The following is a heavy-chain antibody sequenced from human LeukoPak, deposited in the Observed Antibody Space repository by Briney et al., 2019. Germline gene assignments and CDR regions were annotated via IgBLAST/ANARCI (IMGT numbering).Heavy chain of an antibody. CDR1: GGTFSRYA. CDR3: AREGLDGTTQIYYYGMDV. D-gene: IGHD1-7*01. J-gene: IGHJ6*02. V-gene: IGHV1-69*04. Sequence: SVKVSCKASGGTFSRYAFSWVRQAPGQGLEWMGRIIPTLGIANYAQTFQDRVTVTADKSTSTAYMELSSLRFEDTAVYYCAREGLDGTTQIYYYGMDVWGQGTTVTVSS. CDR2: IIPTLGIA.